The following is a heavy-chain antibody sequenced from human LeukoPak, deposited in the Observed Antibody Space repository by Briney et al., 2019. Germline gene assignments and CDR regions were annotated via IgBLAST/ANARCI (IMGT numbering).Heavy chain of an antibody. Sequence: SETLSLTCTVSGGSISTYYWSWIRQPPGKGLEWIGYIYYSGSTNYNPSLKSRVTISVDTSKNQFSLKVSSVTAADTAVYYCARGAMLSDYYYYYGMDVWGQGTTVTVSS. V-gene: IGHV4-59*01. CDR2: IYYSGST. CDR1: GGSISTYY. D-gene: IGHD2-8*01. J-gene: IGHJ6*02. CDR3: ARGAMLSDYYYYYGMDV.